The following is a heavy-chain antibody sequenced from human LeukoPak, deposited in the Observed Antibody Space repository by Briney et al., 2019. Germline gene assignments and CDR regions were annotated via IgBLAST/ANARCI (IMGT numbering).Heavy chain of an antibody. CDR3: ATDGGPFDN. J-gene: IGHJ4*02. V-gene: IGHV3-7*01. D-gene: IGHD3-10*01. CDR2: IKQDASEI. Sequence: GGSLRLSCAASGVPISGYWMSWVRQAPGKGLEWVANIKQDASEIYYAASVRGRFTISRDNAKNSVFLQMNSLRAEDTAVYYCATDGGPFDNWGQGILVTVSS. CDR1: GVPISGYW.